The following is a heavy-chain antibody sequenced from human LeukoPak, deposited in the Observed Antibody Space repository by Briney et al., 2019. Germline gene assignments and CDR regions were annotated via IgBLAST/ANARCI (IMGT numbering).Heavy chain of an antibody. CDR2: IIPIFGTA. CDR3: ARADPYNYGWFDP. Sequence: SVKVSCKASGGTFSSYAISWVRQAPGQGLEWMGGIIPIFGTANYAQKFQGRVTITADESTSTAYMELSSLRSEDTAVYYCARADPYNYGWFDPWGQGTLVTVSS. J-gene: IGHJ5*02. D-gene: IGHD1-1*01. CDR1: GGTFSSYA. V-gene: IGHV1-69*13.